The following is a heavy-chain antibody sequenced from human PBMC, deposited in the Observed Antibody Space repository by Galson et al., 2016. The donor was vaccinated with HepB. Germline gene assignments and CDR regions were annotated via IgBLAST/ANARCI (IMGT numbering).Heavy chain of an antibody. CDR2: ISYDGSNK. V-gene: IGHV3-30-3*01. J-gene: IGHJ6*02. CDR1: GFTFSSYA. CDR3: ARDSSPRVQLWPPAYYYYYGMDV. D-gene: IGHD5-18*01. Sequence: SLRLSCAASGFTFSSYAMHWVRQAPGKGLEWVAVISYDGSNKYYADSVKGRFTISRGNSKNTLYLQMNSLRPEDTAVYYCARDSSPRVQLWPPAYYYYYGMDVWGQGTTVTVSS.